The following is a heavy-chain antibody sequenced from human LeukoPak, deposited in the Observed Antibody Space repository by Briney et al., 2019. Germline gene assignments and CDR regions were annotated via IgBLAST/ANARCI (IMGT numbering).Heavy chain of an antibody. D-gene: IGHD5-12*01. J-gene: IGHJ4*02. Sequence: GGSLRLSCAASGFTFSSYEMNWVRQAPGKGLEWVSYISSSGSTIYYADSVKGRFTISRDNAKNSLYLKMNSLRAEDTAVYYCARASGYDFAFFDYWGQGTLVTVSS. CDR2: ISSSGSTI. CDR3: ARASGYDFAFFDY. V-gene: IGHV3-48*03. CDR1: GFTFSSYE.